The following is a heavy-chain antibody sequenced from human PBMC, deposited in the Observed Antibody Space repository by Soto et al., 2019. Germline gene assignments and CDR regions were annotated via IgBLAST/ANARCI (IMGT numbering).Heavy chain of an antibody. CDR3: ARGLGGSMDD. CDR1: GTIFSSYT. V-gene: IGHV1-69*08. CDR2: IIPILGET. Sequence: QVQLVQSGAEVKKPGSSVRVSCKDSGTIFSSYTITWVRQVPGQGIEWMGRIIPILGETNSAQKFQGRVTLTADKSTNTAYMQLNGLRLEDTAVYYCARGLGGSMDDWGQGTTVTVSS. J-gene: IGHJ6*02. D-gene: IGHD3-16*01.